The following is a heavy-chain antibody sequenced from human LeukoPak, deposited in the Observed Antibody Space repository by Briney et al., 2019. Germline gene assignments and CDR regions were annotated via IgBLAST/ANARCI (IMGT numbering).Heavy chain of an antibody. D-gene: IGHD2-21*02. CDR2: INPYTGDT. Sequence: ASVKVSCKASGYTFSAYYMYWGREAPGQGLEWVGWINPYTGDTKYAQNFQGRVTMTRDTSLSTVYMEVSRLTSDDTAVYYCARTCGGDCYILDSWGQGTLVTVSS. CDR1: GYTFSAYY. CDR3: ARTCGGDCYILDS. V-gene: IGHV1-2*02. J-gene: IGHJ4*02.